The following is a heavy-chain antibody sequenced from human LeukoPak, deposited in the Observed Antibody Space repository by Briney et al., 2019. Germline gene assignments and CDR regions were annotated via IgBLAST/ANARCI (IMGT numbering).Heavy chain of an antibody. V-gene: IGHV1-8*01. CDR1: GYTFTSYD. Sequence: ASVKVSCKASGYTFTSYDINWVRQASGQGLEWMGWMNPNSGNTGYAQKFQGRVTMTRNTSISTAYMELSSLRSEDTAVYYCARDGSSSFDYYYYMDVWGKGTTVNVSS. CDR3: ARDGSSSFDYYYYMDV. J-gene: IGHJ6*03. D-gene: IGHD6-6*01. CDR2: MNPNSGNT.